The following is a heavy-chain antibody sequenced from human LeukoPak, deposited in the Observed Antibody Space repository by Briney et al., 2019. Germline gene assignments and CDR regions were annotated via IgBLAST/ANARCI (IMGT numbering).Heavy chain of an antibody. CDR1: GNSISSYY. Sequence: SETLSLTCTVSGNSISSYYWSWIRQPPGKGLEWIGYIYTSGGTNYIPSLKGRVTISIDTSKNQFSLKLSSVTAADSAVYYCARLTRLSTSPDRYYLDYWGQGTLVTVSS. J-gene: IGHJ4*02. CDR2: IYTSGGT. D-gene: IGHD6-6*01. CDR3: ARLTRLSTSPDRYYLDY. V-gene: IGHV4-4*09.